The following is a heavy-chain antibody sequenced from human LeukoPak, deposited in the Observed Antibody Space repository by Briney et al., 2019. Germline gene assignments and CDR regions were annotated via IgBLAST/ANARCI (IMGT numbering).Heavy chain of an antibody. V-gene: IGHV1-18*01. Sequence: ASVKVSCKASGYTFTSYGISWVRQAPGQGLEWMGWISAYNGNTNYAHKLQGRVTMTTDTSTSTAYMELRSLRSDDTAVYYCARRVAASDYYYYYYMDVWGKGTTVTVSS. J-gene: IGHJ6*03. CDR2: ISAYNGNT. CDR3: ARRVAASDYYYYYYMDV. CDR1: GYTFTSYG. D-gene: IGHD2-15*01.